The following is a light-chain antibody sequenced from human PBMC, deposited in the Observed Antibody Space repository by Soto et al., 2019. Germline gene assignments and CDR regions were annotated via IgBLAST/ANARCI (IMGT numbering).Light chain of an antibody. J-gene: IGLJ1*01. Sequence: QSALTQPPSASGSPGQSVTISCTGSSSDIGAYNFVSWYQQHPGKAPKVIISEVYKRPSGVPSRFSGSKSGNTASLTISGLQADDEADYYCSAHAGSNNTFAFGGGTKVTVL. V-gene: IGLV2-8*01. CDR2: EVY. CDR3: SAHAGSNNTFA. CDR1: SSDIGAYNF.